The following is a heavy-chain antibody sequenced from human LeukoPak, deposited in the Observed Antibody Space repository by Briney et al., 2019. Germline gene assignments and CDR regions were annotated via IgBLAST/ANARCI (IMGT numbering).Heavy chain of an antibody. D-gene: IGHD2-2*03. J-gene: IGHJ4*02. Sequence: PGGSLRLSCAASGFSFSTYAMSWVREAPARGLEWVSSLRGNGDTFYADSVKGRFTVSRDDSRNTVCLQLNNLRVEDTAIYYCAKANWISSADAVFWGQGTVVTVSS. V-gene: IGHV3-23*01. CDR1: GFSFSTYA. CDR3: AKANWISSADAVF. CDR2: LRGNGDT.